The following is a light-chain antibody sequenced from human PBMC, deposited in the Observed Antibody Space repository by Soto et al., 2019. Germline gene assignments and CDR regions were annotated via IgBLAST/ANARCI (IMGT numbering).Light chain of an antibody. J-gene: IGLJ1*01. CDR3: NSYTSSNTDV. V-gene: IGLV2-14*01. Sequence: QSALTQPASVSGSPGQAITISCSGSSSDVGAHNFVSWYQHHPGKAPKLMIYEVSNRPSGVSNRFSGSKSGNTASLTISGLQAGDEADYYCNSYTSSNTDVFGSGTKVTVL. CDR1: SSDVGAHNF. CDR2: EVS.